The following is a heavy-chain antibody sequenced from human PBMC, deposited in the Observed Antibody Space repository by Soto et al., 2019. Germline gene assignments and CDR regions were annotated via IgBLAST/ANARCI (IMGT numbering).Heavy chain of an antibody. CDR3: AKDLEWIQLSLGYYYYYGMDV. D-gene: IGHD5-18*01. CDR1: GFTFSSYG. V-gene: IGHV3-30*18. Sequence: QVQLVESGGGVVQPGRSLRLSCAASGFTFSSYGMHWVRQAPGKGLEWVAVISYDGSNKYYADSVKGRFIISRDNSKNTLYLQMNSLRAEDTAVYYCAKDLEWIQLSLGYYYYYGMDVWGQGTTVTVSS. CDR2: ISYDGSNK. J-gene: IGHJ6*02.